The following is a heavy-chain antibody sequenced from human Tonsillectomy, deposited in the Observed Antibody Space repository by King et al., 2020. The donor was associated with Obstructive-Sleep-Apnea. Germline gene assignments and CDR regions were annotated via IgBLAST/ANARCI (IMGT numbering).Heavy chain of an antibody. D-gene: IGHD2-2*01. CDR3: ASLLGYCSSTSCYGSYGMDV. J-gene: IGHJ6*02. CDR1: GFTFSSYS. CDR2: ISSSSSTI. Sequence: VQLVESGGGLVQPGGSLRLSCAASGFTFSSYSMNWVRQAPGKGLEWVSYISSSSSTIYYADSVRGRFTISRDNAKNSLYLQMNSLRAEDTAVYYCASLLGYCSSTSCYGSYGMDVWGQGTTVTVSS. V-gene: IGHV3-48*04.